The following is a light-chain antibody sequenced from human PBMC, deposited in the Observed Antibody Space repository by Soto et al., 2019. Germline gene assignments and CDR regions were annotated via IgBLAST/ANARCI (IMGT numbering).Light chain of an antibody. V-gene: IGLV1-40*01. CDR3: QSYDSSLSAWV. J-gene: IGLJ3*02. Sequence: QPVLTQPPSVSGAPGQRVTISCTGSSSNIGAGYDVNWYQQLPGTAPKLLIYGHANRPSGVPDRFSGSKSGTSASLAITGLQAEDEADYYCQSYDSSLSAWVFGGGTKVTVL. CDR2: GHA. CDR1: SSNIGAGYD.